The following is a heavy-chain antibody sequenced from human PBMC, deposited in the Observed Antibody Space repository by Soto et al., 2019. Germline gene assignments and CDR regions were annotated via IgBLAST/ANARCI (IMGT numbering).Heavy chain of an antibody. CDR3: AREDVDYYDSSGYLY. Sequence: PGWSLRLSCASSVFTFISYSMNWVRQAPGKGLEWVSYISSSSSTICYADSVKGRFTISRDNAKNSLYLQMNSLRDEDTAVYYCAREDVDYYDSSGYLYWGQGTLVTVSS. J-gene: IGHJ4*02. CDR2: ISSSSSTI. D-gene: IGHD3-22*01. CDR1: VFTFISYS. V-gene: IGHV3-48*02.